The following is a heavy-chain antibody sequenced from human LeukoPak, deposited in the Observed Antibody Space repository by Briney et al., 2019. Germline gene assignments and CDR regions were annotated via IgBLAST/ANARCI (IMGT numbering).Heavy chain of an antibody. CDR2: IYYSGST. CDR3: ARDRGGGGYNDYYRDY. D-gene: IGHD5-24*01. J-gene: IGHJ4*02. CDR1: GGSISSYY. V-gene: IGHV4-59*01. Sequence: SETLSFTCSGSGGSISSYYWSWIRQPPGKGLEWIGYIYYSGSTNYNPSLKSRVTISVDTSKNQFSLKLSSVTAADTAVYYCARDRGGGGYNDYYRDYWGQGTLVTVSS.